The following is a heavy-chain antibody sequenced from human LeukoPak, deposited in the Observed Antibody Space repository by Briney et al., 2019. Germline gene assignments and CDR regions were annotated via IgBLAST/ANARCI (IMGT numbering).Heavy chain of an antibody. J-gene: IGHJ4*02. CDR3: ARGYDILTGYYASFDY. V-gene: IGHV4-38-2*02. CDR2: IYHSGST. CDR1: DYSISSGYY. D-gene: IGHD3-9*01. Sequence: PSETLSLACTVSDYSISSGYYRGWIRQPRGKGLEWIGSIYHSGSTYYNPSLKSRVTISVDTSKNQFSLKLSSVTAADTAVYYCARGYDILTGYYASFDYWGQGTLVTVSS.